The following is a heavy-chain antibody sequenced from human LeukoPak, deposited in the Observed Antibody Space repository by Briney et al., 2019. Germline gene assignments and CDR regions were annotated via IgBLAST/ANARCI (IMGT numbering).Heavy chain of an antibody. J-gene: IGHJ4*02. CDR3: ARHGADIVVVPSGSIVY. Sequence: SETLSLTCTASGGSISSSTYYWGWIRQPPGKGLEWIGGIYSSGSSYYNPSLKSRVTISVDTSKNQFSLKLSSVTAADTAVYYCARHGADIVVVPSGSIVYWGQGTLVTVSS. CDR2: IYSSGSS. V-gene: IGHV4-39*01. D-gene: IGHD2-2*01. CDR1: GGSISSSTYY.